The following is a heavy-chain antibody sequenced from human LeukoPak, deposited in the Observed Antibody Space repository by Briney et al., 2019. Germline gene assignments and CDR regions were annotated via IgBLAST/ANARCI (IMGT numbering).Heavy chain of an antibody. J-gene: IGHJ4*02. CDR2: ISAYNGNT. CDR1: GYTFTSYG. V-gene: IGHV1-18*01. D-gene: IGHD1-7*01. Sequence: ASVKVSCKASGYTFTSYGISWVRQAPGQGLEWMGWISAYNGNTNYAQKFQGRVTMTRDTSISTAYMELSRLRSDDTAVYYCARGGLELLFDYWGQGTLVTVSS. CDR3: ARGGLELLFDY.